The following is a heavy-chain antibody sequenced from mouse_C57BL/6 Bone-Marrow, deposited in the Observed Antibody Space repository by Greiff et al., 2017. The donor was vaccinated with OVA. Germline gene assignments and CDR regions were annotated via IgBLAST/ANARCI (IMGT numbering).Heavy chain of an antibody. J-gene: IGHJ4*01. CDR1: GYAFSSSW. CDR2: IYPGDGDT. CDR3: ARGDSPYAMDY. Sequence: VQLQQSGPELVKPGASVKISCKASGYAFSSSWMNWVKQRPGKGLEWIGRIYPGDGDTNYNGKFKGKATLTADKSSSTAYMQLSSLTSEDSAVYSCARGDSPYAMDYWGQGTSVTVSS. V-gene: IGHV1-82*01.